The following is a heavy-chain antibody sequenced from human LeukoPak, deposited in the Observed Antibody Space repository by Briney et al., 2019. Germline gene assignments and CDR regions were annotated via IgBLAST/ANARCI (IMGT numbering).Heavy chain of an antibody. CDR3: AKGSAGGRPYYFDY. Sequence: GGSLRLSCAASGFTFSSYSMNWVRQAPGKGLEWVSSISSSSSSIYYADSVKGRFTISRDNAKNSLYLQMNSLRAEDTAVYYCAKGSAGGRPYYFDYWGQGTLVPVSS. CDR2: ISSSSSSI. D-gene: IGHD6-13*01. J-gene: IGHJ4*02. CDR1: GFTFSSYS. V-gene: IGHV3-21*01.